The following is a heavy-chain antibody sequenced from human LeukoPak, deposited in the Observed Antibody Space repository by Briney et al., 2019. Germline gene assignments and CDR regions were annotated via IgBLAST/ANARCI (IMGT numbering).Heavy chain of an antibody. D-gene: IGHD2-8*01. V-gene: IGHV3-23*01. J-gene: IGHJ4*02. CDR1: GFSFSDSV. CDR2: ISGDADVT. Sequence: PGGSLRLSCVASGFSFSDSVMSWARQAPGKGLEWLSAISGDADVTYYAASVKGRFTISRDNSWNTVYLQMNSLRAEDTATYYCAKVGYCSNNCFRTHDYWGQGALVTVSS. CDR3: AKVGYCSNNCFRTHDY.